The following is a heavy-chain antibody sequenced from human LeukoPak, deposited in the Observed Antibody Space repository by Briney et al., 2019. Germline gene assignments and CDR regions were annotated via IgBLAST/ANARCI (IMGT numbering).Heavy chain of an antibody. J-gene: IGHJ4*02. CDR1: GGSISSGGYY. V-gene: IGHV4-30-2*01. CDR3: AKDSSTWGNLAGHFDS. D-gene: IGHD6-13*01. CDR2: IYHSGST. Sequence: SQTLSLTCTVSGGSISSGGYYWSWIRQPPGKGLEWIGYIYHSGSTYYNPSLKSRVTISVDRSKNQFSLKLSSVTAADTAVYYCAKDSSTWGNLAGHFDSWGQGTLVTVSS.